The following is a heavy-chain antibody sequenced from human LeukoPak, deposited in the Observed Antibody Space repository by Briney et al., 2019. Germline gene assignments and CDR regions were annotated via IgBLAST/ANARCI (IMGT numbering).Heavy chain of an antibody. J-gene: IGHJ4*02. CDR1: GGSISSSSSY. Sequence: KTSETLSLTCSVSGGSISSSSSYWGWIRQPPGKGLEWIGSIYYSGSSFDNPALKSRVTISVDTSKNQFSLKLSSVTAADTAVYYCARGGVIAAAGNDYWGQGTLVTVSS. V-gene: IGHV4-39*01. D-gene: IGHD6-13*01. CDR3: ARGGVIAAAGNDY. CDR2: IYYSGSS.